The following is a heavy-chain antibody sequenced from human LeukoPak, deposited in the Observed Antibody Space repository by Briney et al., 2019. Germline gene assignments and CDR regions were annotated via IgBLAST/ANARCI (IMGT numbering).Heavy chain of an antibody. V-gene: IGHV4-59*08. CDR2: IYYSGST. J-gene: IGHJ4*02. Sequence: SETLSLTCTVSGGSISSYYWSWIRQPPGKGLEWIGYIYYSGSTNYNPSLKSRVTIPVDTSKNQFSLKLSSVTAADTAVYYCARHIAAGNIFFDYWGQGTLVTVSS. CDR3: ARHIAAGNIFFDY. CDR1: GGSISSYY. D-gene: IGHD6-13*01.